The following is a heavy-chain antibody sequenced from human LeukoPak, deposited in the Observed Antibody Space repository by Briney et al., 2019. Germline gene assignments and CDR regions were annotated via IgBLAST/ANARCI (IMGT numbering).Heavy chain of an antibody. V-gene: IGHV1-2*02. CDR3: ARAAFYCTNGVCYLSWFDP. CDR2: INPNSGGT. CDR1: GYTFTGYY. D-gene: IGHD2-8*01. Sequence: ASVKVSCKASGYTFTGYYMHWVRQAPGQGLEWMGWINPNSGGTNYAQKFQGRVTMTRDTSISTAYMELSRLRSDDTAVYYCARAAFYCTNGVCYLSWFDPWGQGTLVTVSS. J-gene: IGHJ5*02.